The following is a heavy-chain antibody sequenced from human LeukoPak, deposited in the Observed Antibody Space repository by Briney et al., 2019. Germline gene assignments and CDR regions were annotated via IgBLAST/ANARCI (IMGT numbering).Heavy chain of an antibody. J-gene: IGHJ6*03. V-gene: IGHV3-7*01. CDR3: ARRAPGYCITTSCPDAYYYYYYMDV. CDR1: GFAFSSSW. CDR2: IKQDGSET. D-gene: IGHD2-2*01. Sequence: GGSLRLSCAASGFAFSSSWMSWVRQAPGKGLEWVANIKQDGSETYYVDSLKGRFTVSRDNAKNSVYLQMNNLRAEDTAVYYCARRAPGYCITTSCPDAYYYYYYMDVWGKGTTVTVSS.